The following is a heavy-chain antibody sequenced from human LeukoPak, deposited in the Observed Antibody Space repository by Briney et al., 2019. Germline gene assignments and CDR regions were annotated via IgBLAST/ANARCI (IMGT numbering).Heavy chain of an antibody. Sequence: PGGSLRLSCAASGFTFSSYSMNWVCQAPGKGLEWVSYISSSSSTIYYADSVKGRFTIPRDNAKNSLYLQMNSLRAEDTAVYYCAKDCSGGSCYSEWGQGTLVTVSS. CDR1: GFTFSSYS. CDR2: ISSSSSTI. J-gene: IGHJ4*02. V-gene: IGHV3-48*01. CDR3: AKDCSGGSCYSE. D-gene: IGHD2-15*01.